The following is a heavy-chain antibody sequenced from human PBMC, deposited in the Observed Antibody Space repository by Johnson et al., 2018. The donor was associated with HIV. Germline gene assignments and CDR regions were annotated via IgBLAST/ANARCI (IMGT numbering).Heavy chain of an antibody. D-gene: IGHD5-12*01. Sequence: EVQLVESRGVLVQPGGSLRLSCAASGFTVNSNELTWVRQSPGKGLEGVSSISGCRTYYSDSVNGRFTISRDKSKNTLYLQMNSLLPEDTAVYYCAKSDSGYDACDIWGQGTMVTVSS. CDR1: GFTVNSNE. CDR2: ISGCRT. CDR3: AKSDSGYDACDI. J-gene: IGHJ3*02. V-gene: IGHV3-38-3*01.